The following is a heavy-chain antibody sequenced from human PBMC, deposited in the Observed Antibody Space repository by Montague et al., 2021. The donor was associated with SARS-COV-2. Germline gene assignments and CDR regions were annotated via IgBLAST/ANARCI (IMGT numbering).Heavy chain of an antibody. V-gene: IGHV4-31*03. D-gene: IGHD2/OR15-2a*01. Sequence: TLSLTCTVSGTSTRSGGYYWTWIRQHPGKGLEWIGYIFHTGXAXYXXSLETRVNISVDTSNNLFSLRLSSVTAADTAMYFCARVRLFYYLDYWGQGTLVTVSS. CDR1: GTSTRSGGYY. CDR2: IFHTGXA. CDR3: ARVRLFYYLDY. J-gene: IGHJ4*02.